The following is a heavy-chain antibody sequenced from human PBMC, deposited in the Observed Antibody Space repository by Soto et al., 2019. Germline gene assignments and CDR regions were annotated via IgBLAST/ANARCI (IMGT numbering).Heavy chain of an antibody. D-gene: IGHD2-8*01. J-gene: IGHJ4*02. Sequence: KTSETLSLTCTVSGTSISSYYCSWIRQPPGKGLEWIANIHYSGTTNYNPSLASRVTLSVDTSKNQFSLKMTSVTAADRAMYFCARYNSYAIDYWGRGTLVTVSS. CDR2: IHYSGTT. CDR1: GTSISSYY. V-gene: IGHV4-59*01. CDR3: ARYNSYAIDY.